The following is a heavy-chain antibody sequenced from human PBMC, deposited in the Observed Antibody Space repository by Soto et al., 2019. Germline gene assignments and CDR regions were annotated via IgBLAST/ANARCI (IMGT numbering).Heavy chain of an antibody. J-gene: IGHJ3*01. Sequence: EVQLLESGGGLVKPGESLRLSCAASGFTFSYYWMHWVRQAPGMGLVWVSRIHSDGSSTTYSDSVKGRFTISRDNARNTLYLQMNSLRAEDTAVYYCARGDSGAFDLWGQGTVLTVSS. V-gene: IGHV3-74*01. CDR1: GFTFSYYW. D-gene: IGHD1-26*01. CDR2: IHSDGSST. CDR3: ARGDSGAFDL.